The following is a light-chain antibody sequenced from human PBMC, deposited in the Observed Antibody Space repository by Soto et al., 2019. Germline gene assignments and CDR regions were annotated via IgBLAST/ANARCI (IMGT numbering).Light chain of an antibody. V-gene: IGLV2-14*01. Sequence: QSALTQPASVSGSPGQSITISCTGTTTDVGAYNFVSWYQQVPGKAPKLLIYEVNNRPSGVSNRFSGSKSGNTAALTISGVQADDEAYYYCTSFTRGSTWLFGGGTKLTVL. CDR2: EVN. CDR1: TTDVGAYNF. CDR3: TSFTRGSTWL. J-gene: IGLJ3*02.